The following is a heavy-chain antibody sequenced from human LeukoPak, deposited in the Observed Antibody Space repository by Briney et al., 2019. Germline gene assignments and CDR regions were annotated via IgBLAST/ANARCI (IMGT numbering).Heavy chain of an antibody. D-gene: IGHD4-17*01. J-gene: IGHJ6*02. V-gene: IGHV3-48*01. CDR3: ARASTPVTVYYYYGMDV. CDR1: GFTFSAFS. Sequence: GGSLRLPCAASGFTFSAFSMNWVRQAPGKGLEWLSYISSSSVIIHYADSVKGRFTISRDNAMNSLFLQMNSLRAEDTAVYYCARASTPVTVYYYYGMDVWGQGTTVTVSS. CDR2: ISSSSVII.